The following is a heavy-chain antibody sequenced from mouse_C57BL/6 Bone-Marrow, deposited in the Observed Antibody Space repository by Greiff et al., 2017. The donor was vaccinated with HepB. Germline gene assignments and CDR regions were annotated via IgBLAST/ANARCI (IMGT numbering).Heavy chain of an antibody. V-gene: IGHV5-9-1*02. Sequence: EVHLVESGEGLVKPGGSLKLSCAASGFTFSSYAMSWVRQTPEKRLEWVAYISSGGDYIYYADTVKGRFTISRDNARNTLYLQMSSLKSEDTAMYYCTRAGLGDYFDYWGQGTTLTVSS. CDR1: GFTFSSYA. J-gene: IGHJ2*01. CDR2: ISSGGDYI. CDR3: TRAGLGDYFDY. D-gene: IGHD4-1*01.